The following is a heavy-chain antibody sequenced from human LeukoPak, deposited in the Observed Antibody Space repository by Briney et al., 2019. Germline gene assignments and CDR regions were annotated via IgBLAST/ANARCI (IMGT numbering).Heavy chain of an antibody. J-gene: IGHJ6*03. CDR3: ARSSEGRYYYDSSGFSYYYYYMDV. CDR2: IYTSGST. Sequence: SETVSLTCTVSGGSISSGSYYWSWIRQPAGKGLEWIGRIYTSGSTNYNPSLKSRVTISVDTSKNQFSLKLSSVTAADTAVYYCARSSEGRYYYDSSGFSYYYYYMDVWGKGTTVTISS. V-gene: IGHV4-61*02. D-gene: IGHD3-22*01. CDR1: GGSISSGSYY.